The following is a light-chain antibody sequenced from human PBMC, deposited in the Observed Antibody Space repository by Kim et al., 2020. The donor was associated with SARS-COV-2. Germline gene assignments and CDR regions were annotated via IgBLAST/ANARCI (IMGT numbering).Light chain of an antibody. Sequence: SASVGDRVTITCRASQSTSRYLNWYQQKPGKAPKPLIYAASSWKSGVPSRFSGSGSGTDFTLTISSLQPEDFATYYCQQSYGNPPPFGQGTKLE. J-gene: IGKJ2*01. CDR1: QSTSRY. CDR3: QQSYGNPPP. CDR2: AAS. V-gene: IGKV1-39*01.